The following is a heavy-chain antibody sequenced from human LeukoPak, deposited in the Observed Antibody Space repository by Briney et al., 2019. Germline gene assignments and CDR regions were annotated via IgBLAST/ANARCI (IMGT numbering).Heavy chain of an antibody. V-gene: IGHV1-69*13. CDR3: ARPYCSGGSCQFDP. CDR1: GGTFSSYA. CDR2: IIPIFGTA. Sequence: GASVKVSCKASGGTFSSYAISWVRQAPGQGLEWMGGIIPIFGTANYAQKFQGRVTITADESASTAYMELSSLRSEDTAVYYCARPYCSGGSCQFDPWGQGTLVTVSS. D-gene: IGHD2-15*01. J-gene: IGHJ5*02.